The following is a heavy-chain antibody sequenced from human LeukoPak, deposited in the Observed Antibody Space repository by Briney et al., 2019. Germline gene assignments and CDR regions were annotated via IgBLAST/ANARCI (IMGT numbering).Heavy chain of an antibody. V-gene: IGHV4-59*01. CDR1: GGSISSYY. CDR2: IYYSGTT. Sequence: SETLSLTCTVSGGSISSYYWSWIRQPPGKGLECIGYIYYSGTTNYNPSLKSRVTISVDISRNQFSLKLSSVTAADTAMYYCAREDRYCSGGSCYSSFAFDIWGQGTMVTVSS. CDR3: AREDRYCSGGSCYSSFAFDI. J-gene: IGHJ3*02. D-gene: IGHD2-15*01.